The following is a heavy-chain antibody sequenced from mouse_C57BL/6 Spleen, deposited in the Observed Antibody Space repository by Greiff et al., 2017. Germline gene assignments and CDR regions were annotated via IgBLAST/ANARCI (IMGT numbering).Heavy chain of an antibody. D-gene: IGHD2-12*01. Sequence: QVQLQQPGAELVKPGASVKLSCKASGYTFTSYWIHWVKQRPGRGLEWIGRIDPNSGGTKYNEKFKSKATLTVDKPSSTAYMQLSSLTSEDSAVYYCARGAYYSGYWYFDVWGTGTTVTVSS. CDR1: GYTFTSYW. J-gene: IGHJ1*03. CDR2: IDPNSGGT. V-gene: IGHV1-72*01. CDR3: ARGAYYSGYWYFDV.